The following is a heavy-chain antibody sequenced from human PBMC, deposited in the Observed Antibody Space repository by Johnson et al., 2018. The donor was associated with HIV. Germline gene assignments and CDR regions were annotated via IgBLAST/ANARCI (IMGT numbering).Heavy chain of an antibody. Sequence: QVQLVESGGRVVQPGRSLRLSCAASGFNFSKFGMHWVRQAPGKGLQWVAVIWYDGSSTYFADSVKGRFTISRDNSKNTLYLQMNSMRAEDTALYYCAKLGVVQAFDIWGQGTMVTVSS. CDR3: AKLGVVQAFDI. V-gene: IGHV3-33*06. D-gene: IGHD3-3*01. J-gene: IGHJ3*02. CDR2: IWYDGSST. CDR1: GFNFSKFG.